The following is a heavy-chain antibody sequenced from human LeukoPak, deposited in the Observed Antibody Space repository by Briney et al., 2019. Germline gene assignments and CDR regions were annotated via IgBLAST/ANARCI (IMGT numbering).Heavy chain of an antibody. V-gene: IGHV4-39*01. Sequence: PSETLSLTCTVSGGSISSSSYYWGWIRQPPGKGLEWIGSIYYSGSTYYNPSLKSRVTISVDTSKNQFSLKLSSVTAADTAVYYCASIDILTGYYHLDYWGQGTLVTVSS. J-gene: IGHJ4*02. D-gene: IGHD3-9*01. CDR1: GGSISSSSYY. CDR2: IYYSGST. CDR3: ASIDILTGYYHLDY.